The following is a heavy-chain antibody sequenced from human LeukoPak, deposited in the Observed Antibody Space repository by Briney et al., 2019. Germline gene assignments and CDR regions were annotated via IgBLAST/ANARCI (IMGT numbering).Heavy chain of an antibody. D-gene: IGHD5-12*01. CDR1: GFTFSSYA. Sequence: PGGSLRLSCAAPGFTFSSYAMPWVRQAPGKGLEGVAVLSYDGSNKYYADSVKGRFTISRDNSKNTLYLQMNSLRAEDTAVYYCARDRGGYDLLYYFDYWGQGTLVTVSS. CDR2: LSYDGSNK. J-gene: IGHJ4*02. CDR3: ARDRGGYDLLYYFDY. V-gene: IGHV3-30*04.